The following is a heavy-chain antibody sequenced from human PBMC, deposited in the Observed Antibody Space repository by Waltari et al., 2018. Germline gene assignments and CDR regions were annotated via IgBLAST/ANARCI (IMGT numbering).Heavy chain of an antibody. CDR3: ARDRIVATTKRTNWFDP. Sequence: QVQLVQSGAEVKKPGASVKVSCKASGYTFTSYAMHWVRKAPGQRLEWMGWINAGNGNTKYSQKFQGRVTITRDTSASTAYMELSSLRSEDTAVYYCARDRIVATTKRTNWFDPWGQGTLVTVSS. CDR1: GYTFTSYA. J-gene: IGHJ5*02. D-gene: IGHD5-12*01. V-gene: IGHV1-3*01. CDR2: INAGNGNT.